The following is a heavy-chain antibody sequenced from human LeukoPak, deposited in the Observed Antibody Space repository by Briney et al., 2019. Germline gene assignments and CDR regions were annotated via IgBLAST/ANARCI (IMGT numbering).Heavy chain of an antibody. CDR1: GYTFTSYY. V-gene: IGHV1-46*01. CDR3: ARGGITMIVVYFFDY. D-gene: IGHD3-22*01. CDR2: INPSGGST. Sequence: ASVKVSCKASGYTFTSYYMHWVRQAPGQGLEWMGIINPSGGSTSYAQKFQGRVTMTRGTSTSTVYMELSSLRSEDTAVYYCARGGITMIVVYFFDYWGQGTLVTVSS. J-gene: IGHJ4*02.